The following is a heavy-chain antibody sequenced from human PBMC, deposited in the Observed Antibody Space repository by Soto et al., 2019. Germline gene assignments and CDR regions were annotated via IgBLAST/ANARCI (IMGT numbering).Heavy chain of an antibody. J-gene: IGHJ6*02. V-gene: IGHV4-59*01. Sequence: PSETLSLTCTVSGGSISNFYWSWIRQPPGKGLEWIGSIYYSGSTYYNPFLKSRVTISVDTSTNQFSLKLSSVTAADTAVYYCARGSGRYYYYGMDVWGQGTTVTVSS. CDR1: GGSISNFY. CDR3: ARGSGRYYYYGMDV. CDR2: IYYSGST.